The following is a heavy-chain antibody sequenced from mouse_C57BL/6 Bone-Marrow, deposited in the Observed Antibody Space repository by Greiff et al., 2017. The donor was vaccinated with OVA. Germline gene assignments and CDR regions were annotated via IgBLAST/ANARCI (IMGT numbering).Heavy chain of an antibody. CDR3: ARWLLPLDY. V-gene: IGHV7-3*01. CDR2: IRNKANGYTT. CDR1: GFTFTDYY. Sequence: EVKLMESGGGLVQPGGSLSLSCAASGFTFTDYYMSWVRQPPGKALEWLGFIRNKANGYTTEYSASVKGRFTISRDNSQSILYLQMNALRAEDSATYYCARWLLPLDYWGQGTTLTVSS. J-gene: IGHJ2*01. D-gene: IGHD2-3*01.